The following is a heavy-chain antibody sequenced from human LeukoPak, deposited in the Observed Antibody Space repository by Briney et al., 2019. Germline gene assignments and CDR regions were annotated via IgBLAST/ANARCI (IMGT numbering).Heavy chain of an antibody. CDR1: GLSFSTYE. Sequence: GGSLRLSCAASGLSFSTYEMNWVRQAPGKGLEWVSYISSSGSTIYYADSVKGRFTISRDNAKNSLYLQMNSLRAEDTAVYYCARARYSSSWSKDTMDVWGHGTTVTVSS. CDR2: ISSSGSTI. V-gene: IGHV3-48*03. D-gene: IGHD6-13*01. J-gene: IGHJ6*02. CDR3: ARARYSSSWSKDTMDV.